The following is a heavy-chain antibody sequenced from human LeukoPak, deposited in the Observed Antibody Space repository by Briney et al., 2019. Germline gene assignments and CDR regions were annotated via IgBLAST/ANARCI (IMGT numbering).Heavy chain of an antibody. Sequence: GGSLRLSCAASGLSFSDYVMSWVRQAPGKGLEWVSDISGSGTRTYYADSVKGRFTISRDNSKNTLYLQINSLRAEDTAVYYCAKDGKTRNWNYFQAKPVYWGQGTLVTVSS. V-gene: IGHV3-23*01. CDR1: GLSFSDYV. CDR3: AKDGKTRNWNYFQAKPVY. D-gene: IGHD1-7*01. J-gene: IGHJ4*02. CDR2: ISGSGTRT.